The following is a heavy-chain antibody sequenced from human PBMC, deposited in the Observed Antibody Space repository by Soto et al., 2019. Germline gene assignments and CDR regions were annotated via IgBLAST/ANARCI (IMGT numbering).Heavy chain of an antibody. Sequence: GGSLRLSCAVSGITFSGSAMYWVRQASGKGLEWVGRIRSKANSYATAYAASVKGRFTISRDDSKNTAYLQMNSLKTEDTAVYYCTRRYSEVYYYYGMDVWGQGTTVTVSS. CDR1: GITFSGSA. V-gene: IGHV3-73*01. J-gene: IGHJ6*02. CDR3: TRRYSEVYYYYGMDV. CDR2: IRSKANSYAT. D-gene: IGHD5-18*01.